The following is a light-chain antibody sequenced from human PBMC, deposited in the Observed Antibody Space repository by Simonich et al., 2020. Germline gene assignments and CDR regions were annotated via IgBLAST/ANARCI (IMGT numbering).Light chain of an antibody. CDR2: EGS. V-gene: IGLV2-23*01. CDR3: CSYAGSSTWV. J-gene: IGLJ3*02. CDR1: SSDVGSYNL. Sequence: QSALTQPASVSGSPGQSITISCTGTSSDVGSYNLGSWYQQHQGKAPKLMIYEGSKRPSGVSNRFSGAKSGNPASLTISGLQAEDEADYSCCSYAGSSTWVFGGGTKLTVL.